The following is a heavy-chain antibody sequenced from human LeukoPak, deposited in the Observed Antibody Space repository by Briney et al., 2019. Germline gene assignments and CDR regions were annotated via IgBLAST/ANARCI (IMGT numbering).Heavy chain of an antibody. J-gene: IGHJ4*02. CDR2: INHSGST. CDR3: ANNPSDYYDSSGYFVY. D-gene: IGHD3-22*01. V-gene: IGHV4-34*01. Sequence: PSETLSLTCAVYGGSFSGYYWSWIRQPPGKGLEWIGEINHSGSTNYNPSLKSRVTISVDTSKNQFSLKLSSVTAADTAVYYCANNPSDYYDSSGYFVYWGQGTLVTVSS. CDR1: GGSFSGYY.